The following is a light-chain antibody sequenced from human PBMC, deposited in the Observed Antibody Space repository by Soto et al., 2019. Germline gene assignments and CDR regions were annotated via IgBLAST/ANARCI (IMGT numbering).Light chain of an antibody. V-gene: IGLV2-14*01. Sequence: QSALTQPASVSGSPGQSITISCTGTSSDIGAYNYVSWYQQHPGKAPKLMIYEVTNRPSGISNRFSGSRSGNTASLSISGLQAEDEADYYCSSYSRAIAFVFGTGTKLTV. CDR1: SSDIGAYNY. J-gene: IGLJ1*01. CDR2: EVT. CDR3: SSYSRAIAFV.